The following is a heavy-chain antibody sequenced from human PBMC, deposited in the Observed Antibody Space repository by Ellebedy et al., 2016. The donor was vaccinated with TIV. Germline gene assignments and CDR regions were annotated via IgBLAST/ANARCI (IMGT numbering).Heavy chain of an antibody. CDR1: GFTFSDYY. Sequence: GESLKISXAASGFTFSDYYMSWIRQAPGKGLEWVSYISSSGSTIYYADSVKGRFTISRDNAKNSLYLQMNSLRAEDTAVYYCAREGGYCSSISCSSGSFDYWGQGTLVTVSS. J-gene: IGHJ4*02. CDR2: ISSSGSTI. V-gene: IGHV3-11*01. D-gene: IGHD2-2*01. CDR3: AREGGYCSSISCSSGSFDY.